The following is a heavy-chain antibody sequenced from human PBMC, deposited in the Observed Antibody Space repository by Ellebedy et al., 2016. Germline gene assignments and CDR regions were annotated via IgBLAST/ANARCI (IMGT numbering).Heavy chain of an antibody. CDR1: GSTFSGFD. Sequence: GGSLRLXXAASGSTFSGFDIHWVRQASGKGLEWVGRIRKKTKNYATAHAPWVQGRFIISRDDSKNTAYLQMNRLKTEDTAVYYCIQNWFDPWGQGTLVTVSS. V-gene: IGHV3-73*01. CDR3: IQNWFDP. J-gene: IGHJ5*02. CDR2: IRKKTKNYAT.